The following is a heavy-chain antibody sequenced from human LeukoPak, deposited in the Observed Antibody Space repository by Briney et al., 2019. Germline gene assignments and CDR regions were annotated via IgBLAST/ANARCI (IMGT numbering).Heavy chain of an antibody. J-gene: IGHJ5*02. D-gene: IGHD3-9*01. CDR1: GASITNNW. CDR2: IHQDGEP. CDR3: ARLTGYSSESWFDP. Sequence: SETLSLTCAVSGASITNNWWSWVRQSPGKGLEWIGVIHQDGEPHYNTSLTSRVTLSLDSAQNQFSLKLSSVTAADTAVYYCARLTGYSSESWFDPWGQGTLVTVSS. V-gene: IGHV4-4*02.